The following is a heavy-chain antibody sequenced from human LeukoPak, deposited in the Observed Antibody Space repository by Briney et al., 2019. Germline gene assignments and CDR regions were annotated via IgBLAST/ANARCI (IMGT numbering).Heavy chain of an antibody. J-gene: IGHJ4*02. CDR2: ISSSGGST. D-gene: IGHD6-19*01. CDR1: GFTFSSYA. V-gene: IGHV3-23*01. Sequence: TGGSLRLSCAASGFTFSSYAMSWVRQAPGKGLEWVSAISSSGGSTYYADSVKGRFTISRDNSKNTLSLQMNSLRAEDTAVYYCAKGGIAMADYYFDYWGQGTLVTVSS. CDR3: AKGGIAMADYYFDY.